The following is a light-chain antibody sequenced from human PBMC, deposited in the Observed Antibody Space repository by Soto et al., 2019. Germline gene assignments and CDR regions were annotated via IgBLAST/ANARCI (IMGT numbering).Light chain of an antibody. CDR3: HQRQSWPRT. CDR1: QYINTR. J-gene: IGKJ1*01. CDR2: QTS. Sequence: DIVMTQSPATLSVSPGERATLSCRASQYINTRLAWYQHRPGQAPRLLIYQTSIRAAGIPARFSASWTGTDCTLTISDVQPEDVTVYYCHQRQSWPRTFVQGTKVDIK. V-gene: IGKV3D-15*03.